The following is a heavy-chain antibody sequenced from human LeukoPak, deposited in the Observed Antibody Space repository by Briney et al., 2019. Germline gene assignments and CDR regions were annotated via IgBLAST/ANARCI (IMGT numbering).Heavy chain of an antibody. J-gene: IGHJ6*02. CDR1: GFTFSSYS. Sequence: GGSLRLSCAASGFTFSSYSMNWVRQAPXXXXEWVSSISSSSXXXXYADSVKGRFTISRDNAKNSLYLQMNRLKSEDTAVYYCTRHSDKYCSGSNCYVNNFYGLDVWGQGTTVTVSS. V-gene: IGHV3-21*04. D-gene: IGHD2-15*01. CDR3: TRHSDKYCSGSNCYVNNFYGLDV. CDR2: ISSSSXXX.